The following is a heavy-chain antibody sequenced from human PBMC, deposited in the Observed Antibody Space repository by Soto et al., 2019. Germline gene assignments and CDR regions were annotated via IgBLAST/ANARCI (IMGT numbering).Heavy chain of an antibody. CDR3: ARRIGSPAVYLDL. J-gene: IGHJ4*02. V-gene: IGHV1-18*01. Sequence: QVQLVQSGTEVKRPGASVKVSCKASGYTFTGYGISWVRQAPGQGLEWMGRINAYNDNTDYAQKFQGRVTLTTDTSTSTAYMELRSLRSDDTAVYYCARRIGSPAVYLDLWGQGTLVTVSS. CDR2: INAYNDNT. CDR1: GYTFTGYG.